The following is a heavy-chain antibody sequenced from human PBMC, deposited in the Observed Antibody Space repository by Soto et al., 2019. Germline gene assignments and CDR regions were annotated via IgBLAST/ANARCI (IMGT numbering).Heavy chain of an antibody. CDR3: ARGFRAAAGRMGVNGYYYYYMDV. CDR1: GFTVSSNY. V-gene: IGHV3-66*01. J-gene: IGHJ6*03. CDR2: IYSGCST. D-gene: IGHD6-13*01. Sequence: EVQLVESGGGLVQPGGSLRLSCAASGFTVSSNYMSWVRQAPGKGLEWVSVIYSGCSTYYADSVKGRFTISRDNSKNTLYFQMNSLTAEDTAVYYWARGFRAAAGRMGVNGYYYYYMDVWGKGTTVTVSS.